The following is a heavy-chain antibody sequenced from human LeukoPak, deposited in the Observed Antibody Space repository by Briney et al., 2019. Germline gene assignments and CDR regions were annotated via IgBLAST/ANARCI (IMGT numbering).Heavy chain of an antibody. D-gene: IGHD3-10*01. V-gene: IGHV4-34*01. Sequence: PSETLSLTCAVYGGSLSGYYWSWIRQPPGKGLEWIGEINHSGSTNYNPSLKSRVTISVDTSKNQFSLKLSSVTAADTAVYYCARRRGGYYYGSGSYNWFDPWGQGTLVTVSS. CDR2: INHSGST. J-gene: IGHJ5*02. CDR1: GGSLSGYY. CDR3: ARRRGGYYYGSGSYNWFDP.